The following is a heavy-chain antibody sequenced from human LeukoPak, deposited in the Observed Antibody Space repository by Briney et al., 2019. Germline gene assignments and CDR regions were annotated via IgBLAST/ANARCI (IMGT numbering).Heavy chain of an antibody. J-gene: IGHJ4*02. CDR2: IYHSGST. V-gene: IGHV4-4*02. D-gene: IGHD3-22*01. CDR1: GGSISSSNW. CDR3: ARDSRGYYDSSGYPN. Sequence: SGTLSLTCAVSGGSISSSNWWSWVRQPPGKGLEWIGEIYHSGSTNYNPSLKSRVTISVDKSKNQFSLKLSSVTAADTAVYYCARDSRGYYDSSGYPNWGQGTLVTVSS.